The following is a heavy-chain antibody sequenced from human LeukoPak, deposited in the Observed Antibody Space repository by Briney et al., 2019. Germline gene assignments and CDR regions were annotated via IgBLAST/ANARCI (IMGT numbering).Heavy chain of an antibody. Sequence: GASVKVSCKASGYTFTGYYMHWVRQAPGQGLEWMGWINPNSGGTNYAQKFQGRVTMTRDTSISTAYMELSRLRSDGTAVYYYVVTQGYYYYYMAVWGKGTTVTVSS. CDR3: VVTQGYYYYYMAV. D-gene: IGHD4-11*01. J-gene: IGHJ6*03. V-gene: IGHV1-2*02. CDR2: INPNSGGT. CDR1: GYTFTGYY.